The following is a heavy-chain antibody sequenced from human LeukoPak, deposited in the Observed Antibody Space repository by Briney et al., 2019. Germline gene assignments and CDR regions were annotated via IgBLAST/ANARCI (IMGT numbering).Heavy chain of an antibody. D-gene: IGHD1-26*01. V-gene: IGHV3-21*01. Sequence: GGSLRPSCTASGFTFTNAWMSWVRQAPGKGLEWVSSISSSSSYIYYADSVKGRFTISRDNAKNSLYLQMNSLRAEDTAVYYCARDQSAGAQNWFDPWGQGTLVTVSS. J-gene: IGHJ5*02. CDR1: GFTFTNAW. CDR3: ARDQSAGAQNWFDP. CDR2: ISSSSSYI.